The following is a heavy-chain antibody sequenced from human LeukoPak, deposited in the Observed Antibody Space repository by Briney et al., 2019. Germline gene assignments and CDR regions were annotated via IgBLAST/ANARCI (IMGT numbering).Heavy chain of an antibody. D-gene: IGHD4-23*01. CDR1: GFTFSSYW. Sequence: GASLRLSCAASGFTFSSYWMHWVRQAPGKGLVWVSRIKSDGSSIRYADSVKGRFTISRDNAKNTLYLQMNSLRAEDTAVYYCARDLDYGGYSNFDLWGQGTLVTVSS. CDR2: IKSDGSSI. CDR3: ARDLDYGGYSNFDL. J-gene: IGHJ4*02. V-gene: IGHV3-74*01.